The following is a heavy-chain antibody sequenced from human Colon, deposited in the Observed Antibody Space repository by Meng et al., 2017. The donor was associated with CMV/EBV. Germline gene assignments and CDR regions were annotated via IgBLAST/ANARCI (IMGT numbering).Heavy chain of an antibody. CDR2: IYSGGTT. Sequence: TCTVSGDSLNGGGYYWTWIRQHPEKGLEWIGYIYSGGTTYYNPSLTSRATISMDTSKGHFSLRLRSVTASDTAVYYCAGRGRGSFAFWGQGILVTVSS. CDR1: GDSLNGGGYY. J-gene: IGHJ4*02. V-gene: IGHV4-31*03. CDR3: AGRGRGSFAF. D-gene: IGHD3-10*01.